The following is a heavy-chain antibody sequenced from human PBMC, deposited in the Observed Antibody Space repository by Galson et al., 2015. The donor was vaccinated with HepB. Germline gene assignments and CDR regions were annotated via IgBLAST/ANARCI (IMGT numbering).Heavy chain of an antibody. CDR1: GFTFSNFA. CDR3: TKVGGAGSSCRGNFDS. Sequence: SLRLSCAASGFTFSNFAMNWVRQAPGKGLKWVSGITAGGGSTYADFVKGRFIISRDNSKNTLYLQMNSLRAEDTAVYYCTKVGGAGSSCRGNFDSWGQGTLVTASS. CDR2: ITAGGGST. D-gene: IGHD3-10*01. V-gene: IGHV3-23*01. J-gene: IGHJ4*02.